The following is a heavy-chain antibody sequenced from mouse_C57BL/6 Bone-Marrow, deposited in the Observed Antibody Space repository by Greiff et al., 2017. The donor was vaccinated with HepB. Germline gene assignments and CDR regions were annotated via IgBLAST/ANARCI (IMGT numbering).Heavy chain of an antibody. CDR2: IDPENGDT. D-gene: IGHD2-5*01. CDR1: GFNIKDDY. Sequence: VQLQQSGAELVRPGASVKLSCTASGFNIKDDYMHWVKQRPEQGLEWIGWIDPENGDTEYASKFQGKATITAATSSNTAYLQLSSLTSEDTAVYYCTTRYSNGDYWGQGTTLTVSS. J-gene: IGHJ2*01. CDR3: TTRYSNGDY. V-gene: IGHV14-4*01.